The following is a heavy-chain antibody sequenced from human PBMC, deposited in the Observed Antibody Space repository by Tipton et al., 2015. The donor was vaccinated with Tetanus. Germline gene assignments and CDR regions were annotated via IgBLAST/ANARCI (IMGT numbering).Heavy chain of an antibody. D-gene: IGHD5-18*01. V-gene: IGHV3-7*01. J-gene: IGHJ4*02. Sequence: SLRLSCAASGFTFSNYWMSWVRQAPGRGLEWVASIKQDGSDKNYVGSVKGRFTISRDNAKNSLYLQMSSPRAEDTAVYYCARDASRYTYGSNYFDYWGQGTLVTVSS. CDR2: IKQDGSDK. CDR3: ARDASRYTYGSNYFDY. CDR1: GFTFSNYW.